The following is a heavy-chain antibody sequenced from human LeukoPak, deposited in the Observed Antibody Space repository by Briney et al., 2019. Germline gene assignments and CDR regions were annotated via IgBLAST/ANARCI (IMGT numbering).Heavy chain of an antibody. CDR1: GFTFSSYS. J-gene: IGHJ3*02. D-gene: IGHD3-22*01. V-gene: IGHV3-21*01. CDR3: ARDLLPEAFDI. CDR2: ISSSSSYI. Sequence: PGRSLRPSCAASGFTFSSYSMNWVRQAPGKGLEWVSSISSSSSYIYYADSVKGRFTISRDNAKNSLYLQMNSLRAEDTAVYYCARDLLPEAFDIWGQGTMVTVSS.